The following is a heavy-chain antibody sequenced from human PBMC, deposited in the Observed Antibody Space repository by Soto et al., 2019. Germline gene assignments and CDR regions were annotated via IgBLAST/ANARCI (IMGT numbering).Heavy chain of an antibody. CDR2: IYYSGST. D-gene: IGHD1-1*01. CDR1: GGSISSGDYY. Sequence: SETLSLTCTVSGGSISSGDYYWSWIRQPPGKGLEWIGYIYYSGSTYYNPSLKSRVTISVDTSKNQFSLKLSSVTAADTAVYYCARGVGRVNNWKYYYYGMDVWGQGTTVTVSS. V-gene: IGHV4-30-4*01. CDR3: ARGVGRVNNWKYYYYGMDV. J-gene: IGHJ6*02.